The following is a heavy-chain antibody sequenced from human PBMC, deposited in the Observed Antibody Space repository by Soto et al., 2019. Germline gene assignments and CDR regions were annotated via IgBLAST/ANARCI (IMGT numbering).Heavy chain of an antibody. CDR2: DYSDSA. CDR3: AAYRRGEGGGGY. V-gene: IGHV4-59*08. CDR1: GASVSSHH. Sequence: QVQLQESGPGVVKPSETLSLTCTVSGASVSSHHWTWIRQPPGKGLEWIGDYSDSASYSPSLKSRITISADTPKNQFSPNLSSVSPADTALYYFAAYRRGEGGGGYWGQGTLVTVSS. D-gene: IGHD3-16*01. J-gene: IGHJ4*02.